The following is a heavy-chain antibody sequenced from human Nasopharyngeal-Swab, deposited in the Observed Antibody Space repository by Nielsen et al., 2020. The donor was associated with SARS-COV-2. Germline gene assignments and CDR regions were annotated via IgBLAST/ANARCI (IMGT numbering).Heavy chain of an antibody. J-gene: IGHJ4*02. CDR3: AKDRGYSGYNDY. V-gene: IGHV3-21*04. CDR2: IHSSSNSI. Sequence: GESLKISCAASGFSFSNYNMNWVRQAPGKGLEWVSSIHSSSNSIYYGDSVKGRFTISRDNSKNTLYLQMNSLRADDTALYFCAKDRGYSGYNDYWGQGTLVTVSS. D-gene: IGHD5-12*01. CDR1: GFSFSNYN.